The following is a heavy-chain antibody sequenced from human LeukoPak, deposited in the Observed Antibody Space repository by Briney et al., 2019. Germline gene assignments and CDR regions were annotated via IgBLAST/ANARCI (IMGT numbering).Heavy chain of an antibody. CDR2: IHHNGST. Sequence: PSETLSLTCAVYGGSLTDYYWNWIRQPPGKGLEWIGEIHHNGSTNCNPSLKSRVIMSLDTSKNQFSLNLNSVTAADTAVYYCARAKFTCQPGGVWGQGTMVTVSS. V-gene: IGHV4-34*01. D-gene: IGHD2/OR15-2a*01. CDR1: GGSLTDYY. CDR3: ARAKFTCQPGGV. J-gene: IGHJ3*01.